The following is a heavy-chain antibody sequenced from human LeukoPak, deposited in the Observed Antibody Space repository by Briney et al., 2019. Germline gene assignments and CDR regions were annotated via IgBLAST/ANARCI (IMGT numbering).Heavy chain of an antibody. D-gene: IGHD3-22*01. CDR3: ARDLYRIVVVPHYFDY. CDR2: IKKDGSEK. CDR1: RFTFSSYW. J-gene: IGHJ4*02. Sequence: GGSLRLSCAAARFTFSSYWMSWVRQAPGKGLEGVANIKKDGSEKYYVDSVKGRFTISRDNAKNSLYLQMNSLRAEDTAVYYCARDLYRIVVVPHYFDYWGQGTLVTVSS. V-gene: IGHV3-7*01.